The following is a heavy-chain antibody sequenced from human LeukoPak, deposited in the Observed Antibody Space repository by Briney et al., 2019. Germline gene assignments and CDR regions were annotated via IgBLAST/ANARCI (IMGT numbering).Heavy chain of an antibody. CDR3: ARDSGSWSGWFDH. J-gene: IGHJ5*02. D-gene: IGHD6-13*01. CDR2: IYYRGCT. V-gene: IGHV4-59*01. Sequence: SDTLSLTCTVSGGSISSYYWIWMPQPPGRGLEGIGYIYYRGCTNYSPALKSRVTISVDASKNQCSLKLTSVTAADTAVYYCARDSGSWSGWFDHWGQGTLVTVSS. CDR1: GGSISSYY.